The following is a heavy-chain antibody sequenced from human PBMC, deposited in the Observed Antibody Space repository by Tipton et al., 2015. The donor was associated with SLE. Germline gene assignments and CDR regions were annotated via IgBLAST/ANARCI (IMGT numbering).Heavy chain of an antibody. CDR3: ARDSYYYDSSGYFDY. Sequence: GSLRLSCAASGFTFSSYSMNWVRQAPGKGLEWVSSISSSSSYIYYADSVKGRFTISRDNAKNSLYLQMNSLRAEDTAVYYCARDSYYYDSSGYFDYWGQGTLVTVSS. CDR1: GFTFSSYS. V-gene: IGHV3-21*03. CDR2: ISSSSSYI. D-gene: IGHD3-22*01. J-gene: IGHJ4*02.